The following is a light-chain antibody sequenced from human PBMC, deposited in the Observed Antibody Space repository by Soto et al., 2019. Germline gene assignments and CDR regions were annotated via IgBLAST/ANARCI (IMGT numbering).Light chain of an antibody. CDR1: EDITNY. Sequence: DIQMTQSPSSLSASVGDRVTITCQASEDITNYLNWFQQKPGKVPKLLIYDASNFEVGVPSRFSGSGSGTDFTFTISSLQPEDIATYYCQQYDSLPYTFGQGTKLEIK. J-gene: IGKJ2*01. CDR3: QQYDSLPYT. V-gene: IGKV1-33*01. CDR2: DAS.